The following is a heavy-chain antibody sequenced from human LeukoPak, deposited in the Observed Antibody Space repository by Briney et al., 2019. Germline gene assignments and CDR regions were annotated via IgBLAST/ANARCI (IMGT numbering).Heavy chain of an antibody. Sequence: ASVKVSCKASGYTFTNNYMHWVRQAPGQGLEWMGIINPGGGATSYAQKFQGRVTMTRDTSTSTVFMELSSLRSEDTAVYYCARGSFDGGNWAPDYWGQGTLVTVSS. CDR1: GYTFTNNY. V-gene: IGHV1-46*01. CDR2: INPGGGAT. D-gene: IGHD4-23*01. CDR3: ARGSFDGGNWAPDY. J-gene: IGHJ4*02.